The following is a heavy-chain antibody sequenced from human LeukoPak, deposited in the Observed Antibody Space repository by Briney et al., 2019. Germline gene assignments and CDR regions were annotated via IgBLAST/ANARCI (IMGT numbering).Heavy chain of an antibody. CDR3: ARDRGYTQDY. J-gene: IGHJ4*02. D-gene: IGHD5-12*01. V-gene: IGHV3-74*01. CDR2: IKTDGSTT. CDR1: GFTFSTYW. Sequence: GGSLRLSCAASGFTFSTYWMHWVRQAPGKGLGLVSHIKTDGSTTTYADSVKGRFTISRDNAKNTLYLQMNSLRAEDTAVYYCARDRGYTQDYWGEGTLVTVSS.